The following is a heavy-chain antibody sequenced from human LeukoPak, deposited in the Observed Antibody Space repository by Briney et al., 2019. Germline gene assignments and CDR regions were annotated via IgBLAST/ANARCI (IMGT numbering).Heavy chain of an antibody. Sequence: VASVKVSCKASGYTFTSYGISWVRQAPGQGLEWMGWISAYNGNTNYAQKLQGRVTMTTDTSTSTAYMELRSLRSEDTAVYYCARAPRSPYSSSWMQYYFDYWGQGTLVTVS. CDR1: GYTFTSYG. CDR2: ISAYNGNT. V-gene: IGHV1-18*01. D-gene: IGHD6-13*01. CDR3: ARAPRSPYSSSWMQYYFDY. J-gene: IGHJ4*02.